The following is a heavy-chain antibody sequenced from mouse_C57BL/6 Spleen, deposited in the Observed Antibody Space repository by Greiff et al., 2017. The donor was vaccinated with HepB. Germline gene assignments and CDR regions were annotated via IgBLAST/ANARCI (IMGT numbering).Heavy chain of an antibody. CDR2: IDPSDSET. Sequence: VKLQQPGAELVRPGSSVKLSCKASGYTFTSYWMHWVKQRPIQGLEWIGNIDPSDSETHYNQKFKDKATLTVDKSSSTAYMQFSSLTSEDSAVYYCARWGYDGYPYAIDYWGQGTSVTVSS. V-gene: IGHV1-52*01. CDR3: ARWGYDGYPYAIDY. CDR1: GYTFTSYW. J-gene: IGHJ4*01. D-gene: IGHD2-3*01.